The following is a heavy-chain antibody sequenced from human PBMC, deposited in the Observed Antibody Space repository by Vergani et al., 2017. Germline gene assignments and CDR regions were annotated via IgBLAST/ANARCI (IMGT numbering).Heavy chain of an antibody. CDR3: ARDRNGVVPAAMRYYYGMDV. CDR1: GYTFTGYY. Sequence: QVQLVQSGAEVKKPGASVKVSCKASGYTFTGYYMHWVRQAPGQGLEWMGWINPNSGGTNYAQKFQGRVTMTRDTSISTAYMELSRLRSDDTAVYYCARDRNGVVPAAMRYYYGMDVWDQGTTVTVSS. CDR2: INPNSGGT. V-gene: IGHV1-2*02. D-gene: IGHD2-2*01. J-gene: IGHJ6*02.